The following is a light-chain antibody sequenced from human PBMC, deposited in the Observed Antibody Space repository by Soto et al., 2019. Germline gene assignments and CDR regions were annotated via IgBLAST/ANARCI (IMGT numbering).Light chain of an antibody. J-gene: IGLJ2*01. CDR3: SSYTTIKTVI. V-gene: IGLV2-14*01. CDR1: SSDVGAYNY. Sequence: HSALAQPASVSGSPGQSITISCTGTSSDVGAYNYVSWYHQHHPGKAPELIIYDVTDRPSGVSTRFSGSKSGNTASLTISGLQAEDEGDYYCSSYTTIKTVIFGGGTKVTVL. CDR2: DVT.